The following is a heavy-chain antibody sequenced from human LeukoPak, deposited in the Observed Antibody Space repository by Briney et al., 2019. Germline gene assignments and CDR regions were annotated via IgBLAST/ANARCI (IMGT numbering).Heavy chain of an antibody. CDR1: GFTFSSYG. D-gene: IGHD4-17*01. Sequence: GRSLRLSCAASGFTFSSYGMSWVRQAPGKGLEWVSAISGSGGSTYYADSVKGRFTISRDNSKNTLYLQMNSLRAEDTAVYYCAKVGMTTVTRGGDYWGQGTLVTVSS. J-gene: IGHJ4*02. CDR3: AKVGMTTVTRGGDY. CDR2: ISGSGGST. V-gene: IGHV3-23*01.